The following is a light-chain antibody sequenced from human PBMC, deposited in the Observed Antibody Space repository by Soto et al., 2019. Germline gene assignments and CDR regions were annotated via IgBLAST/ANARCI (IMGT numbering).Light chain of an antibody. CDR1: ESVSRY. V-gene: IGKV3-11*01. CDR3: QQRSNWPST. Sequence: EIVLTQSPATRSLSPGNRATLSCRASESVSRYLAWYQQKPGQAPRLLIYDASNRATGIPARFSGSGSGTDFTLTITSLEPEDFAVYYCQQRSNWPSTFGGGTKMEIK. J-gene: IGKJ4*01. CDR2: DAS.